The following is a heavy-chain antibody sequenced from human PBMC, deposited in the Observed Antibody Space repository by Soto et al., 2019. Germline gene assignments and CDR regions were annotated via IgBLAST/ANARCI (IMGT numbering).Heavy chain of an antibody. CDR2: ISAYNGNT. V-gene: IGHV1-18*01. D-gene: IGHD3-22*01. CDR1: GYTFTSYG. Sequence: ASVKVSCKASGYTFTSYGISWVRQAPGQGLEWMGWISAYNGNTNYAQKLQGRVTMTTDTSTSTAYMELRSLRSDDTAVYYCARANSGYWTNDFDYWGQGTLVTVSS. CDR3: ARANSGYWTNDFDY. J-gene: IGHJ4*02.